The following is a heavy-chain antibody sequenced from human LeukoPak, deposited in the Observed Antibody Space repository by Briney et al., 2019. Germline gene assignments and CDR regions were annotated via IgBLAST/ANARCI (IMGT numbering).Heavy chain of an antibody. CDR2: INHSGST. V-gene: IGHV4-30-2*01. CDR1: GGSISSGGYY. J-gene: IGHJ6*03. Sequence: PSQTLSLTCAVSGGSISSGGYYWSWIRQPPGKGLEWIGEINHSGSTNYNPSLKSRVTISVDTSKNQFSLKLSSVTAADTAVYYCARQWDHYYYMDVWGKGTTVTVSS. D-gene: IGHD1-26*01. CDR3: ARQWDHYYYMDV.